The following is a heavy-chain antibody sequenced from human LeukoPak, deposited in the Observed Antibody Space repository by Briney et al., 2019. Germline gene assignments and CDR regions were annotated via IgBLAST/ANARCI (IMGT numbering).Heavy chain of an antibody. D-gene: IGHD4-23*01. CDR1: AFTFSSYW. Sequence: GGSLRLSCAASAFTFSSYWMSWLRQAPGKGLEWVANIKEDGSEINYVDSVKGRFTISRDNAKKSLYLQMNSLRVEDTAVYYCARDRGYSSFDYWGQGTLVTASS. CDR2: IKEDGSEI. CDR3: ARDRGYSSFDY. J-gene: IGHJ4*02. V-gene: IGHV3-7*01.